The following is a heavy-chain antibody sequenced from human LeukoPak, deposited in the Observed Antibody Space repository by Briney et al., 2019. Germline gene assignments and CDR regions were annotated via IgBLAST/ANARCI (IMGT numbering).Heavy chain of an antibody. D-gene: IGHD1-1*01. CDR1: GFTFSDNY. Sequence: PGGSLRLSCAASGFTFSDNYMTWVRQAPGKGLEWLSYISGNGGVIQYADSVKGRFTISGDNAKNLLYLQMDSLRVEDTAIYYCARDPRTVRIWGQGTLVTVSS. CDR2: ISGNGGVI. V-gene: IGHV3-11*04. CDR3: ARDPRTVRI. J-gene: IGHJ4*02.